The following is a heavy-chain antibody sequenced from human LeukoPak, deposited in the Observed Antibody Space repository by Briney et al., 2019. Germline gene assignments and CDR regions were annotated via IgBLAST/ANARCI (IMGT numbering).Heavy chain of an antibody. CDR1: GYTFTSYD. V-gene: IGHV1-8*01. Sequence: GASVKVSCKASGYTFTSYDINWVRQATGQGLEWMGWMNPNSGSTGYAQKFQGRVTMTRNTSISTAYMELSSLRSEDTAVYYCARGAVLEGDWFDPWGQGTLVTVSS. CDR3: ARGAVLEGDWFDP. CDR2: MNPNSGST. J-gene: IGHJ5*02. D-gene: IGHD4/OR15-4a*01.